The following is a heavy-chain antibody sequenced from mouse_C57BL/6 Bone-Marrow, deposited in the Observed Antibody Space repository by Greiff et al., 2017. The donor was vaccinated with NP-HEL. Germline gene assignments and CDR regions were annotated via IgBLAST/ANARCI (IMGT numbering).Heavy chain of an antibody. CDR3: ARREYYF. Sequence: QVQLQQSGAELARPGASVKLSCKASGYTFTSYGISWVKQRTGQGLEWIGEIYPRSGNTYYNEKFKGKATLTADKSSSTAYMELRSLTSEDSAVYFCARREYYFWGQGTTLTVSS. CDR2: IYPRSGNT. D-gene: IGHD5-2*01. J-gene: IGHJ2*01. CDR1: GYTFTSYG. V-gene: IGHV1-81*01.